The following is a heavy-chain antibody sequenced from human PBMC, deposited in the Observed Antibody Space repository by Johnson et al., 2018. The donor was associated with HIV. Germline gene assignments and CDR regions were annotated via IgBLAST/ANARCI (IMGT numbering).Heavy chain of an antibody. Sequence: QVQLVESGGGVVQPGRSLRLSCAASGFTFSRYAMHWVRQAPGKGLEWVTVISYDGKNKYYTDSVKGRFTISRDNSKSTLFLLMNSLRAEDTAVYYCARSLCGGDCFSDAFDIWGQGTMVTVSS. CDR1: GFTFSRYA. CDR3: ARSLCGGDCFSDAFDI. D-gene: IGHD2-21*02. CDR2: ISYDGKNK. V-gene: IGHV3-30*04. J-gene: IGHJ3*02.